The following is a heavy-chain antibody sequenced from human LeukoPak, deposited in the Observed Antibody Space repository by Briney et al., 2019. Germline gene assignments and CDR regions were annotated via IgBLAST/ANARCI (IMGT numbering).Heavy chain of an antibody. D-gene: IGHD6-19*01. V-gene: IGHV1-8*01. Sequence: ASVKVSCKASGYTFTSCDINWVRQATGQGIEWMGWTNPNSGNTGYGQSFQGRITMTRDISIGTAYMELSNLTSEDTAIYYCTRGSSGRRDNWGQGTLATVSA. J-gene: IGHJ4*02. CDR1: GYTFTSCD. CDR2: TNPNSGNT. CDR3: TRGSSGRRDN.